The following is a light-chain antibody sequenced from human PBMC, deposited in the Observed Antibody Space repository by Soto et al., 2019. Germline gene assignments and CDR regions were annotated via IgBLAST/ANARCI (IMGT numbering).Light chain of an antibody. Sequence: ILMTQSPATVSVSPGESATLSCRASQNIYYNVAWYQHRTGQAPRLLIYRASTSAPGVPARFSGSGSGTEFTLTISSLQPEDFTVYSCLQYHNLWAFGQGTKVEI. J-gene: IGKJ1*01. CDR1: QNIYYN. CDR2: RAS. CDR3: LQYHNLWA. V-gene: IGKV3-15*01.